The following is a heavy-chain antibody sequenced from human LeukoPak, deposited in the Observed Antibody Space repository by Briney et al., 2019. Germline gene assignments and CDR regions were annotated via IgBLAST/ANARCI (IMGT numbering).Heavy chain of an antibody. J-gene: IGHJ4*02. CDR2: INAGNGNT. D-gene: IGHD6-19*01. V-gene: IGHV1-3*01. CDR3: ARDNFPGIAVAGTGLNY. Sequence: ASVKVSCKASGYTFTSYVMHWVRQAPGQRLEWMGWINAGNGNTVYSQKFQGRVTITRDESTSTAYMELSSLRSEDTAVYYCARDNFPGIAVAGTGLNYWGQGTLVTVSS. CDR1: GYTFTSYV.